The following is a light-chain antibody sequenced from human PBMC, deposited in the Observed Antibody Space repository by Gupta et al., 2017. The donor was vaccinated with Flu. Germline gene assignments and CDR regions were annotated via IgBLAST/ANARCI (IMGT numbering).Light chain of an antibody. Sequence: QSALTQPRSVSGSPGQSVTISCIGTSSDVGNYNYVSWYQQLPGKAPKLMIYDVTKRPSGVPDRFSGSKSGNTASLTISGLQAEDEADYYCCSHEDGNTLEVFGSGTTVTVL. CDR2: DVT. V-gene: IGLV2-11*01. CDR1: SSDVGNYNY. CDR3: CSHEDGNTLEV. J-gene: IGLJ1*01.